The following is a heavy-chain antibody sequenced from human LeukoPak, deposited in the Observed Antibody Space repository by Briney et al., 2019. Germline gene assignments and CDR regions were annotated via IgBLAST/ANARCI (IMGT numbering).Heavy chain of an antibody. CDR1: GFTVTRNF. CDR2: IYSDGNT. Sequence: GGSLRLSCAASGFTVTRNFMSWVRQAQGKGLEWVSVIYSDGNTYYADSVKGRFTVSRDTSKNTMSLQMNSLRGEDTAVYYCARGGSDDWKRFDSWGQGTLVTVSP. CDR3: ARGGSDDWKRFDS. V-gene: IGHV3-53*01. J-gene: IGHJ4*02. D-gene: IGHD1-1*01.